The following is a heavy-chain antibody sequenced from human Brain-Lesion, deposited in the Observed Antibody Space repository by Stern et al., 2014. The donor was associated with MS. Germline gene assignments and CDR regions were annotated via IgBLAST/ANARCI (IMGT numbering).Heavy chain of an antibody. V-gene: IGHV4-61*02. J-gene: IGHJ6*02. CDR2: IFNSGSP. D-gene: IGHD2-2*01. CDR3: ARGRVVPGFQYYATDV. Sequence: VQLVESGPGLVKPSQTLSLSCTVSGGSISSGGYYWSWIRPPAGKGLEWIGRIFNSGSPSYTPSLKSRVTISIDTSKNQFSLRLNSMTAADTAVYYCARGRVVPGFQYYATDVWGQGTTVIVSS. CDR1: GGSISSGGYY.